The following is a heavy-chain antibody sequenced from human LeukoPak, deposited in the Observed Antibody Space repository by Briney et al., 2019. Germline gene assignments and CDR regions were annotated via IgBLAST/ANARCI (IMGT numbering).Heavy chain of an antibody. J-gene: IGHJ4*02. CDR2: IVVGSGNT. Sequence: SVKVSCKASGFTFTSSAMQWVRQARGQRLEWIGWIVVGSGNTNYAQKFQERVTITRDMSASTAYMELSSLRSEDTAVYYCAAAGDSSSYSSLGFDYWGQGTLVTVSS. V-gene: IGHV1-58*02. CDR3: AAAGDSSSYSSLGFDY. CDR1: GFTFTSSA. D-gene: IGHD3-22*01.